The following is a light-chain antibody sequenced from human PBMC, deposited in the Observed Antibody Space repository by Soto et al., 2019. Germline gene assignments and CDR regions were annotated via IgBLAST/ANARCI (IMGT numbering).Light chain of an antibody. CDR1: ESISSSY. Sequence: EIVLTQSPGTLSLSPGERATLSFGASESISSSYLDWYQQKPGQPPTLLLYLTFSRATGITDRFSASGSGTHFTLTLSRLEPEDFAVYFSKQFSSXPLTSGGGTKV. J-gene: IGKJ4*01. CDR3: KQFSSXPLT. V-gene: IGKV3-20*01. CDR2: LTF.